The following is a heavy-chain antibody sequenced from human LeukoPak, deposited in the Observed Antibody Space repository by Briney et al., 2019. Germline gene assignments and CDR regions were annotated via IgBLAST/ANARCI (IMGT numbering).Heavy chain of an antibody. J-gene: IGHJ4*02. V-gene: IGHV3-33*01. CDR2: IWYDGSNK. CDR3: ARGYDFWSGYYFDY. CDR1: GFTFSSYG. Sequence: GGSLRLSCAASGFTFSSYGMHWVRQAPGKGLEWVAVIWYDGSNKYYADSVKGRFTISRDNSKNTLYLQMNSLRAEDTAVYYCARGYDFWSGYYFDYWGQGTLVTVSS. D-gene: IGHD3-3*01.